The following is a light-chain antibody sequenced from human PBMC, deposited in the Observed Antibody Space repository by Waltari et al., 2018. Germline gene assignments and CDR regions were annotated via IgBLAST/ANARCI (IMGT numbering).Light chain of an antibody. J-gene: IGKJ3*01. V-gene: IGKV1-39*01. CDR3: QQTYSLFT. CDR1: QRISSY. Sequence: DLQMTQSPSFLSASVGDRVTITCRASQRISSYLNWYQMKPGRAPELLIYAASSLQSGVPSRCSGSGSGTEFTLTISSLQPDDFATYYCQQTYSLFTFGPGTKVDFK. CDR2: AAS.